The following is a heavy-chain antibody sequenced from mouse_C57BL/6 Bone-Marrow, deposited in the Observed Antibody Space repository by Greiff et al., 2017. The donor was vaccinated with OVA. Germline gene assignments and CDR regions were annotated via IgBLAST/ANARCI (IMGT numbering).Heavy chain of an antibody. Sequence: EVQVVESGGGLVQPGGSLKLSCAASGFTFSDYGMAWVRQAPRQGPEWVAFISNLAYSIYYAATVTGRFTISRENAKNTLYLELSSLRSEDTAMYYCARMGDYGSPFEYFDVWGTGTTVTVSS. V-gene: IGHV5-15*01. J-gene: IGHJ1*03. CDR2: ISNLAYSI. CDR3: ARMGDYGSPFEYFDV. D-gene: IGHD1-1*01. CDR1: GFTFSDYG.